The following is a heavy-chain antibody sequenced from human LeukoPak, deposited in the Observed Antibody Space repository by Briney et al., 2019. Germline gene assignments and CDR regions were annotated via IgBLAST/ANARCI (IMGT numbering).Heavy chain of an antibody. V-gene: IGHV3-33*03. CDR1: GFIPSSYG. Sequence: RGSLRLSCIAFGFIPSSYGMHWVRQAPDKGLEWVAIILHDGSKTFYSDSVKGRVTVSRDTSTNTPYMRMNRVRDEKTAVYYCAKDIMVEMWELGDGVVMCGEGTMVTVSS. CDR3: AKDIMVEMWELGDGVVM. J-gene: IGHJ3*02. CDR2: ILHDGSKT. D-gene: IGHD3-10*01.